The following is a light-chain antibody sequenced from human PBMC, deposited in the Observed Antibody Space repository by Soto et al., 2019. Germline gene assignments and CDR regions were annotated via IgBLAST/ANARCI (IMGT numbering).Light chain of an antibody. Sequence: DIQMTQSPPTLTASAGDRVTITGRASQVISRWLAWYQQKPGKAPELLIYDVSTLQSGVPSRFSGTGSGTEFTLTISSLQPEDFATYYCQQYNAYYSFGQGTKVEIK. V-gene: IGKV1-5*01. J-gene: IGKJ2*03. CDR1: QVISRW. CDR2: DVS. CDR3: QQYNAYYS.